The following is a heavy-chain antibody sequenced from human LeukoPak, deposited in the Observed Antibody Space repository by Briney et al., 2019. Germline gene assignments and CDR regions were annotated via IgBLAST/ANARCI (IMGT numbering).Heavy chain of an antibody. J-gene: IGHJ4*02. Sequence: GGSLRLSCAASGFTFSSYSMNWVRQAPGKGLEWVSSISSSSSYIYYADSVKGRFTISRGNAKNSLYLQMNSLRAEDTAVYYCARSRCSSTSCYRTRYFDYWGQGTLVTVSS. CDR1: GFTFSSYS. CDR3: ARSRCSSTSCYRTRYFDY. V-gene: IGHV3-21*01. CDR2: ISSSSSYI. D-gene: IGHD2-2*01.